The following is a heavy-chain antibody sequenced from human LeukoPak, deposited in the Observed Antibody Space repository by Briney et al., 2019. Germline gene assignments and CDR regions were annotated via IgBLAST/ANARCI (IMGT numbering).Heavy chain of an antibody. V-gene: IGHV3-30*03. Sequence: GGSLRLSCAASGFTFRSHGIHWVRQAPGKGLECVALISYDGSETHYVDSVRGRFTISRDNSKDTVDLHMSSLRADDTAVYYCARSREWELLSSFDSWGQGTLVTVSS. CDR3: ARSREWELLSSFDS. D-gene: IGHD1-26*01. CDR2: ISYDGSET. CDR1: GFTFRSHG. J-gene: IGHJ4*02.